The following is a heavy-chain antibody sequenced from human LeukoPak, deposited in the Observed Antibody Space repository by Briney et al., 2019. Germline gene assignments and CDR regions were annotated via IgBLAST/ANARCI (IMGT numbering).Heavy chain of an antibody. D-gene: IGHD6-19*01. CDR3: TRAGYYSTGWNPFDY. J-gene: IGHJ4*02. CDR2: IKPDGGEK. Sequence: GGSLRLSCAASGFTFSNYWMSWVRQAPGKGLEWVANIKPDGGEKNYVDSVKGRFTIPRDNAKNSLYLQMNSLRAEDTAVYYCTRAGYYSTGWNPFDYWGQGTLVTVSS. CDR1: GFTFSNYW. V-gene: IGHV3-7*01.